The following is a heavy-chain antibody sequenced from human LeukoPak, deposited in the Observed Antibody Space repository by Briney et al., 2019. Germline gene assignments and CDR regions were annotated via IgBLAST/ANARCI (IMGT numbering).Heavy chain of an antibody. V-gene: IGHV3-21*01. J-gene: IGHJ1*01. Sequence: GGSLRLSCAGSGFTFRYYSMTWVRQAPGKGLEWVSSIGTKSDYIHYADSVKGRFTISRDNANNSVYLQMNSLTAEDTAVYYCATYSSLNRREFQYWGQGTLLTVSS. CDR1: GFTFRYYS. CDR3: ATYSSLNRREFQY. CDR2: IGTKSDYI. D-gene: IGHD3-22*01.